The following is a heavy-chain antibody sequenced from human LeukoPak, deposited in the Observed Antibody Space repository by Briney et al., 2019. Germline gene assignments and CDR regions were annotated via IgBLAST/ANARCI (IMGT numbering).Heavy chain of an antibody. V-gene: IGHV4-59*01. CDR3: ARAHYDFWSGYFMTSDY. Sequence: SETLSLTCTVSGGSISSYYWSWVRQPPGKGLEWIGYIHYSGSTNYNPSLKSRVTISADTSKNQFSLKLNSVTAADTAVYYCARAHYDFWSGYFMTSDYWGQGTLVTVSS. D-gene: IGHD3-3*01. CDR2: IHYSGST. CDR1: GGSISSYY. J-gene: IGHJ4*02.